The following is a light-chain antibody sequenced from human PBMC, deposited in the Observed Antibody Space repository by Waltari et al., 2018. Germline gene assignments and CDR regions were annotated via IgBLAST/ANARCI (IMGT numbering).Light chain of an antibody. J-gene: IGLJ2*01. CDR2: AVN. CDR3: SSYTTTSGFVV. V-gene: IGLV2-14*03. Sequence: QSALTQPASVSGSPGQSITISCAGSDSDIGANTFVSWYQQHPGKAPKLVTAAVNNRPSGVSPRFSGSKSGNTASLTISGLQADDEAIYYCSSYTTTSGFVVFGGGTKLSVL. CDR1: DSDIGANTF.